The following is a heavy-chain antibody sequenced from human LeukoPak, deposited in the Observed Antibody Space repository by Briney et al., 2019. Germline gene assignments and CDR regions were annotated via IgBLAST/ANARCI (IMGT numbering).Heavy chain of an antibody. J-gene: IGHJ4*02. CDR2: ISGSGGST. D-gene: IGHD2-2*01. CDR3: AKEADIVVVPAAV. CDR1: GFTXXXYT. Sequence: LSXXXXGFTXXXYTMSWVRQAPGXGXEWVSAISGSGGSTYYADSVKGRFTISRDNSKNTLYLQMNSLRAEDTAVYYCAKEADIVVVPAAVWGQGTLVTVSS. V-gene: IGHV3-23*01.